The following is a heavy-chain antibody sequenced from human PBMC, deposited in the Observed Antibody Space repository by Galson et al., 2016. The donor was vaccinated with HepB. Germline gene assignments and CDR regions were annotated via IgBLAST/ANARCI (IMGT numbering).Heavy chain of an antibody. J-gene: IGHJ4*02. D-gene: IGHD5-18*01. CDR1: GASISSYY. Sequence: SETLSLTCTVSGASISSYYWSWIRQPPGKGLEWIGYIYYIGSTNYNPSLKSRVTMSLDTSKNQFSLKLSSVTAAGTAVYYCARGSRGYTYGWGQGTLVTVSS. V-gene: IGHV4-59*01. CDR2: IYYIGST. CDR3: ARGSRGYTYG.